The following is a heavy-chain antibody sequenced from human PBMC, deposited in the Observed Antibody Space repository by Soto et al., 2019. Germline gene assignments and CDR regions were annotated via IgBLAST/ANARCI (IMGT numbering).Heavy chain of an antibody. CDR3: TRSDYDTSGYTDY. Sequence: QVHLMESGGGLVKPGGSLRLSCAASGFAFSAYYMSWIRQAPGKGLEWLSYISESGTTIYYADSVKGRFTISRDNAKNSLYLQRNSLRVEDTAVYYCTRSDYDTSGYTDYWGQGTLVTVSS. J-gene: IGHJ4*02. CDR1: GFAFSAYY. V-gene: IGHV3-11*01. CDR2: ISESGTTI. D-gene: IGHD3-22*01.